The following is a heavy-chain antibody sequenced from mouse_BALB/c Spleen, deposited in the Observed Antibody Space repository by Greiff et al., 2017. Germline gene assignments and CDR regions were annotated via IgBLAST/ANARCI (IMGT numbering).Heavy chain of an antibody. J-gene: IGHJ4*01. CDR1: GFSLTSYG. CDR2: IWAGGST. V-gene: IGHV2-9*02. D-gene: IGHD1-1*01. CDR3: ARGYYGRGNYAMDY. Sequence: VQLQQSGPGLVAPSQSLSITCTVSGFSLTSYGVHWVRQPPGKGLEWLGVIWAGGSTNYNSALMSRLSISKDNSKSQVFLKMNSLQTDDTAMYYCARGYYGRGNYAMDYWGQGTSVTVSS.